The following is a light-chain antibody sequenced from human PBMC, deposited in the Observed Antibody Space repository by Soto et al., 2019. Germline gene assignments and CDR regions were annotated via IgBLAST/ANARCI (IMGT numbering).Light chain of an antibody. J-gene: IGKJ5*01. CDR3: QQHNSFSIT. CDR2: AAS. Sequence: DIQLTQSPAFLSASVGDRVTITCRASQGINNYLTWYQQKPGRAPKLLIYAASTLQSGVPSRFSGFGSGTKFTLTINSLQADDFATYYCQQHNSFSITFGQGTRLEI. V-gene: IGKV1-9*01. CDR1: QGINNY.